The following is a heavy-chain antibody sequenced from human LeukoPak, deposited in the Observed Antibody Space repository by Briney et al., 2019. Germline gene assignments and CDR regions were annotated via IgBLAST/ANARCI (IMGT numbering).Heavy chain of an antibody. D-gene: IGHD3-10*01. CDR3: ARGGYYGSGNDFRFDP. Sequence: SETLSLTCTVSGYSISNGYYWGWVRQPPGKGLEWIGYIYYSGSTNYKPSLKSRVTISVDTSKNQFSLKLSSVTAADTAVYYCARGGYYGSGNDFRFDPWGQGTLVTVSS. CDR1: GYSISNGYY. V-gene: IGHV4-61*01. J-gene: IGHJ5*02. CDR2: IYYSGST.